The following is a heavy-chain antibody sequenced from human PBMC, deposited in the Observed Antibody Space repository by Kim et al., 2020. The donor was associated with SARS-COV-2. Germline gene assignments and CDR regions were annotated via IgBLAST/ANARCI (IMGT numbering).Heavy chain of an antibody. CDR3: AREMLYSENDYYYGMDV. J-gene: IGHJ6*02. Sequence: SETLSLTCTVSGGSISSYYWSWIRQPPGKGLEWIGYIYYSGSTNYNPSLKSRVTISVDTSKNQFSLKLSSVTAADTAVYYCAREMLYSENDYYYGMDVWGQGTTVTVSS. D-gene: IGHD2-8*01. CDR2: IYYSGST. CDR1: GGSISSYY. V-gene: IGHV4-59*01.